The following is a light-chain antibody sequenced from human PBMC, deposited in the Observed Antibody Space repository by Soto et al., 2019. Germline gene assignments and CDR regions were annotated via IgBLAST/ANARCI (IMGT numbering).Light chain of an antibody. CDR3: CSYAGSYFYV. Sequence: QSALTQPRSVSGSPGQSVTISCTGTSVDVGGYNYVSWYQQHPGKAPKLMIYDDSKRPSGVPDRFSGSKSGNTASLTISGLQAEDEADYYCCSYAGSYFYVFGTGTKLTVL. J-gene: IGLJ1*01. V-gene: IGLV2-11*01. CDR1: SVDVGGYNY. CDR2: DDS.